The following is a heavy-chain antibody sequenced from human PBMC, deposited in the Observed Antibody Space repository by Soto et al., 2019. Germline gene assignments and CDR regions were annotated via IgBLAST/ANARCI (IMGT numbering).Heavy chain of an antibody. CDR1: WDSVSSNTAA. J-gene: IGHJ6*02. CDR3: GRETRVESGGYYYYTMDI. V-gene: IGHV6-1*01. CDR2: TYYRSKWYN. Sequence: SQTLSLTWAISWDSVSSNTAAWYWIRQSPSRGLEWLGRTYYRSKWYNDYAVSVKSRITMKSDTSKNQVPLQLNPVTAEDTAVYWCGRETRVESGGYYYYTMDIGGQEPRVNV. D-gene: IGHD2-15*01.